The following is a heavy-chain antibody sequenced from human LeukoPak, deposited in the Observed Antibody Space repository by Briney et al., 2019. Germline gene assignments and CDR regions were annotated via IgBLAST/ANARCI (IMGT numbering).Heavy chain of an antibody. V-gene: IGHV3-21*01. CDR1: GFTFSSYS. CDR3: ARARRITIFGVVTDSYYYMDV. CDR2: ISSSSSDI. D-gene: IGHD3-3*01. Sequence: GGSLRLSCAASGFTFSSYSMNWVRQAPGKGLEWVSSISSSSSDIYYADSVKGRFTSSRDNAKHSLYLQMNSLRAEDTAVYYCARARRITIFGVVTDSYYYMDVWGKGTTVTVSS. J-gene: IGHJ6*03.